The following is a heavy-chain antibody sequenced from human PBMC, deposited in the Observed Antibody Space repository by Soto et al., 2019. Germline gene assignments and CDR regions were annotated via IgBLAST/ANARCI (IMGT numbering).Heavy chain of an antibody. CDR3: TRGGGRDSKEHY. Sequence: EVQLVESGGTLVQPGGSLRLSCAASGFTFRSYWMSWVRQAPGKGLEWLANIKEDGSEKYYVDSVEGRFTISRDNAKNSLYLQRNSLRAEDTAVYYCTRGGGRDSKEHYWGQGTLVIVSS. CDR2: IKEDGSEK. CDR1: GFTFRSYW. J-gene: IGHJ4*02. D-gene: IGHD1-26*01. V-gene: IGHV3-7*01.